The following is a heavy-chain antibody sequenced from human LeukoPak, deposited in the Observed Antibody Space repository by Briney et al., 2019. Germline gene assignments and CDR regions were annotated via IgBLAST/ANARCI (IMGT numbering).Heavy chain of an antibody. J-gene: IGHJ4*02. Sequence: GGSLRLPCAASGFTFSSYAMSWVRQAPGKGLEWVSAISGSGGSTYYADSVKGRFTISRDNSKNTLYLQMNSLRAEDTAVYYCAKDAHRVVGIVVVVAATAYCDYWGQGTLVTVSS. D-gene: IGHD2-15*01. CDR2: ISGSGGST. CDR3: AKDAHRVVGIVVVVAATAYCDY. CDR1: GFTFSSYA. V-gene: IGHV3-23*01.